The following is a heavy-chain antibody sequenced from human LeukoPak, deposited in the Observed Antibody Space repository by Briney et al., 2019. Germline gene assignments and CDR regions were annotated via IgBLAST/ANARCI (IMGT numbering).Heavy chain of an antibody. D-gene: IGHD3-10*02. V-gene: IGHV1-2*02. J-gene: IGHJ3*02. CDR1: EYTFTGYY. CDR2: INPNSGDT. CDR3: ARDVRSTDAFDI. Sequence: ASVKVSCKTSEYTFTGYYIHWVRQAPGQGLEWMGWINPNSGDTKFVQKFQGRVTMTRDTSIRTAYMELNGLRSDDTAIYYCARDVRSTDAFDIWGQGTMLTVSS.